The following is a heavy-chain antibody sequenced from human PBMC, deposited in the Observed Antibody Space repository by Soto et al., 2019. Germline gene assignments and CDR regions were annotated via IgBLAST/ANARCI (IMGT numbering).Heavy chain of an antibody. D-gene: IGHD3-9*01. J-gene: IGHJ5*02. V-gene: IGHV3-30-3*01. CDR1: GFTFNNYA. CDR3: ARGRYDILTGYSSNWFDP. Sequence: PGGSLRLSCAASGFTFNNYAIHWVRQAPGKGLEWVAVIAYDKSNKYYADSVKGRFTISRDNAKNTLYLQMNSLRAEDTAVYYCARGRYDILTGYSSNWFDPWGQGTLVTVSS. CDR2: IAYDKSNK.